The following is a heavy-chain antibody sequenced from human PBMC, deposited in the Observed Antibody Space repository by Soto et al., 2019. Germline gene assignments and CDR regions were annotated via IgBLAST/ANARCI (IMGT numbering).Heavy chain of an antibody. V-gene: IGHV4-38-2*02. CDR1: GYSISSGYY. CDR2: IYHSGST. D-gene: IGHD3-3*01. CDR3: ARDRNYDFWSGYDYYGMDV. J-gene: IGHJ6*02. Sequence: TSGTLSLTCAVSGYSISSGYYWGWIRQPPGKGLEWIGSIYHSGSTYYNPSLKSRVTISVDTSKNQFSLKMSSVTAAHTAVYYCARDRNYDFWSGYDYYGMDVWGQGPTVTVYS.